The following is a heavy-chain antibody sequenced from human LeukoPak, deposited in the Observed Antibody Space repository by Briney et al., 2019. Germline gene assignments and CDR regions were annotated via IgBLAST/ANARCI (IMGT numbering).Heavy chain of an antibody. V-gene: IGHV4-4*02. CDR2: IYHSGST. CDR1: GGSISSSNW. CDR3: ARTHPYDILTGHYGMDV. Sequence: SGTLSLTCAVSGGSISSSNWWSWVRQPPGKGLEWIGEIYHSGSTNYNPSLKSRVTISVDESKNQFSLKLSSVTAADTAVYYCARTHPYDILTGHYGMDVWGQGTTVTVSS. J-gene: IGHJ6*02. D-gene: IGHD3-9*01.